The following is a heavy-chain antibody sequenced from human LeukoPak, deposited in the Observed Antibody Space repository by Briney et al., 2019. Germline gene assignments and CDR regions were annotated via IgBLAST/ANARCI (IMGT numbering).Heavy chain of an antibody. J-gene: IGHJ4*02. D-gene: IGHD6-19*01. V-gene: IGHV3-21*01. CDR1: GFTFSSSA. CDR3: AREDSGWYVFDY. CDR2: ISSSSSYI. Sequence: GGSLRLSCAASGFTFSSSAMSWVRQAPGKGLEWVSSISSSSSYIYYADSVKGRFTISRDNAKNSLYLQMNSLRAKDTAVYYCAREDSGWYVFDYWGQGTLVTVSS.